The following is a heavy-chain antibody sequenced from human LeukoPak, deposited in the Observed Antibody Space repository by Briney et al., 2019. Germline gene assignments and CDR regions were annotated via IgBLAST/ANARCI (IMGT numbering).Heavy chain of an antibody. D-gene: IGHD6-6*01. CDR1: GGSINSCCYY. CDR2: IYYSGNT. J-gene: IGHJ5*02. V-gene: IGHV4-39*01. Sequence: SETLSLTCTVSGGSINSCCYYWAWIRQPPGKGLEWIGSIYYSGNTYYNPSLKSRVTISIDTSKNQLSLKLTSVTAADTAVYYCARLEYSSSSPYRLFDPWGQGTLVTISS. CDR3: ARLEYSSSSPYRLFDP.